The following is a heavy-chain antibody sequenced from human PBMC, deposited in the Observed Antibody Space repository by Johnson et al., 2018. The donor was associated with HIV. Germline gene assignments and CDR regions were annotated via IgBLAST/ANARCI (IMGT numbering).Heavy chain of an antibody. CDR1: GFTFSDYY. D-gene: IGHD1-26*01. J-gene: IGHJ3*02. Sequence: QVQLVESGGGLVKPGGSLRLSCAASGFTFSDYYMSWVRQAPGKGLEWVSYISSSGDTTYYTDSVKGRFTISRDNSKNTLHLQMNSLRGEDTAVYYCAKGRIVGARGDIWGQGTMVTVSS. CDR3: AKGRIVGARGDI. V-gene: IGHV3-11*04. CDR2: ISSSGDTT.